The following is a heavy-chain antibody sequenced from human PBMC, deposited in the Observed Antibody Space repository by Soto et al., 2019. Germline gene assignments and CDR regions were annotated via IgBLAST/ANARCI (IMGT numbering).Heavy chain of an antibody. V-gene: IGHV1-18*01. CDR3: ARDGDCISTSCYWFDP. D-gene: IGHD2-2*01. CDR1: GYTFTRSG. Sequence: ASVKVSCKASGYTFTRSGISWVRQAPGQGLEWMGWISTYNGDTNYAQTFQGRVTMTTDTSTSTVHMEVRSLRSDDTAVYYCARDGDCISTSCYWFDPWGQGTLVTVSS. CDR2: ISTYNGDT. J-gene: IGHJ5*02.